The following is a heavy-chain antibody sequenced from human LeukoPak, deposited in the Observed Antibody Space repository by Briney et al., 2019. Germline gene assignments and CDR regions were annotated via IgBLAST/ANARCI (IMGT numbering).Heavy chain of an antibody. J-gene: IGHJ4*02. Sequence: GGSLRLSCAASGFNFSRYSMTWVRQAPGKGLEWVSSINNSSRYIYYEDSVRGRFIISRNNANNSLYLKMNSLRAEDTAVYYCARADGGGNLIWFDYWGQGTLVTVSS. V-gene: IGHV3-21*01. CDR1: GFNFSRYS. CDR2: INNSSRYI. CDR3: ARADGGGNLIWFDY. D-gene: IGHD3-16*01.